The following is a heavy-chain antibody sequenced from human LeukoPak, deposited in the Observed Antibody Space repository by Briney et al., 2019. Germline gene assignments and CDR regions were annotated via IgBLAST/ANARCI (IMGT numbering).Heavy chain of an antibody. J-gene: IGHJ4*02. CDR1: GFTFDDYA. Sequence: GGSLRLSCAASGFTFDDYAMHWVRHTPGKGLEWVSGISWNSGSIGYADSVKGRFTISRDNAKNSLYLQMNSLRAEDTALYYCAKDFSRAEPNDYWGQGTLVTVSS. V-gene: IGHV3-9*01. CDR2: ISWNSGSI. D-gene: IGHD1-14*01. CDR3: AKDFSRAEPNDY.